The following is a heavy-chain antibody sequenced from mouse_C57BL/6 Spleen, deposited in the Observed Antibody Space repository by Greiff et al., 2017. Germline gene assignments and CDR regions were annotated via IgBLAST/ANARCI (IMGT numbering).Heavy chain of an antibody. J-gene: IGHJ3*01. Sequence: EVKVVESGGGLVKPGGSLKLSCAASGFTFSDYGMHWVRQAPEKGLEWVAYISSGSSTIYYADTVKGRFTISRDNAKNTLFLQMTSLRSEDTAMYYCAREFLSYWGQGTLVTVSA. CDR2: ISSGSSTI. CDR1: GFTFSDYG. V-gene: IGHV5-17*01. CDR3: AREFLSY.